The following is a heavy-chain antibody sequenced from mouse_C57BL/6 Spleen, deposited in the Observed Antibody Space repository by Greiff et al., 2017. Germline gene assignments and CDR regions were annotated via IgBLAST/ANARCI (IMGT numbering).Heavy chain of an antibody. D-gene: IGHD2-12*01. CDR3: TRRKGYYSWFAY. CDR2: LDPETGGT. CDR1: GYTFTDYE. V-gene: IGHV1-15*01. J-gene: IGHJ3*01. Sequence: QVQLQQSGAELVRPGASVTLSCKASGYTFTDYEMHWVKQTPVHGLEWIGALDPETGGTAYNQKFKGKAILTADKSSSTAYMELRSLTSEDSAVYYCTRRKGYYSWFAYWGQGTLVTVSA.